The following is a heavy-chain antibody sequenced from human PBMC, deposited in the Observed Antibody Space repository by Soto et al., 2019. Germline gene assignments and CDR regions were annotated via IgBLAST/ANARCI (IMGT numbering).Heavy chain of an antibody. Sequence: SVKVSCKASGGTFSSYTISWVRQAPGQGLEWMGRIIPILGIANYAQKFQGRVTITADKSTSTAYMELSSLRSEDTAVYYCARRYCSSTSCYEVSAFDIWGRGTMVTVSS. V-gene: IGHV1-69*02. CDR2: IIPILGIA. D-gene: IGHD2-2*01. CDR1: GGTFSSYT. CDR3: ARRYCSSTSCYEVSAFDI. J-gene: IGHJ3*02.